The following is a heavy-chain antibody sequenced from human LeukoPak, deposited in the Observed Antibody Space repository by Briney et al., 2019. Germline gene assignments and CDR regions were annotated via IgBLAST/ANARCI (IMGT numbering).Heavy chain of an antibody. D-gene: IGHD3-22*01. CDR3: ARLAYYLDSSGYYLYYFDN. CDR2: IYYSGNT. J-gene: IGHJ4*02. CDR1: GGSISSSYSY. Sequence: SETLSLTCTVSGGSISSSYSYWGWIRQPPGKGLEWIGNIYYSGNTYYSPSLTSRVTLSVDTSENQFSLKLSSVTAADTAVYFCARLAYYLDSSGYYLYYFDNWGQGTPVTVSS. V-gene: IGHV4-39*07.